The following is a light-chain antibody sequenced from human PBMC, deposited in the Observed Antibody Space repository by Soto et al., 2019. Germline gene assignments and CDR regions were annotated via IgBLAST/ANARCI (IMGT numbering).Light chain of an antibody. V-gene: IGKV3-20*01. CDR2: GAS. CDR3: QQYGSSPIT. Sequence: EIVMTHSPATLSVSPGERSTLSCRASQSVSSSYLAWYQQKPGQAPRLLIYGASSRATGIPGRFSGSGSGTDFTLTISRLEPEDFAVHYCQQYGSSPITFGQGTRLEIK. CDR1: QSVSSSY. J-gene: IGKJ5*01.